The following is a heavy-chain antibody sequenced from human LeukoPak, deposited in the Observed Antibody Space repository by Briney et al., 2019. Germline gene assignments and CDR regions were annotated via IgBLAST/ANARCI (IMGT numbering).Heavy chain of an antibody. CDR1: GFSLSTSGVG. CDR2: IYWNDDK. Sequence: SGPTLVKPTQTLTLTCTFSGFSLSTSGVGVGWIRQPPGKALGWLALIYWNDDKRYSPSLKSRLTITKDTSKNQVVLTMTNMDPVDTATYYCAHRRGYSRLLSHFDYWGQGTLVTVSS. V-gene: IGHV2-5*01. J-gene: IGHJ4*02. CDR3: AHRRGYSRLLSHFDY. D-gene: IGHD6-13*01.